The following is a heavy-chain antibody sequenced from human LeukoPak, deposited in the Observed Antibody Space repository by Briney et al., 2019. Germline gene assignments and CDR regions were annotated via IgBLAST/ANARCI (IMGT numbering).Heavy chain of an antibody. CDR2: ISSSGSTI. D-gene: IGHD3-22*01. J-gene: IGHJ4*02. CDR1: GFTFSSYE. V-gene: IGHV3-48*03. CDR3: ASTIYYYDSSGYLNY. Sequence: GGSLRLSCAASGFTFSSYEMNWVRQAPGKGLEWVSYISSSGSTIYYADSVKGRFTTSRDNAKNSLYLQMNSLRAEDTAVYYCASTIYYYDSSGYLNYWGQGTLVTVSS.